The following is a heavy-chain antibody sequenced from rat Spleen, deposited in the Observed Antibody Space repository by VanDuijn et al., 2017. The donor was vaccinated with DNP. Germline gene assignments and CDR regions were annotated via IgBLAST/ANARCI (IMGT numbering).Heavy chain of an antibody. J-gene: IGHJ2*01. CDR2: IRSNSGT. CDR1: GFTFSDYG. V-gene: IGHV5-34*01. D-gene: IGHD1-1*01. CDR3: ARHGFNLFGYFDY. Sequence: EVQLVESGGGLVQPGRSLKLSCGASGFTFSDYGMNWIRQAPGKGLEWVAYIRSNSGTIHYADTVKGRFSISRDNAENTLYLQLSSLKTEDTALYYCARHGFNLFGYFDYWGQGVMVTVSS.